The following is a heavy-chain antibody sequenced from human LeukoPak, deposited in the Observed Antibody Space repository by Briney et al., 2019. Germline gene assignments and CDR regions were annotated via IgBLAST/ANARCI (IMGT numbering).Heavy chain of an antibody. V-gene: IGHV3-30*04. J-gene: IGHJ4*02. CDR2: ISYDGTNK. Sequence: GGSLRLSCAASGFTFSSYPMHWVRQAPGKGLEWVAVISYDGTNKWYADSVKGRFTISRDNSKNTLYLQMNSLRAEDTAVYYCAKDERDLGYCSSTSCSLFEYWGQGTLVTVSS. CDR1: GFTFSSYP. D-gene: IGHD2-2*01. CDR3: AKDERDLGYCSSTSCSLFEY.